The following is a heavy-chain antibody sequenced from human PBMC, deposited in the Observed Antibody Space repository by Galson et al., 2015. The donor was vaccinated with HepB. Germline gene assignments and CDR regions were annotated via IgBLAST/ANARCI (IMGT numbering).Heavy chain of an antibody. J-gene: IGHJ4*02. CDR2: IKQDGRQK. V-gene: IGHV3-7*03. Sequence: SLRLSCATSGFTFSTYYMTWVRQAPGKGPEWVANIKQDGRQKDYVDSVKGRFTVSRDNAKNSLYLQMNSLRVEDTAVYFCARDSEGDFNLWGQGTPVTVSS. CDR1: GFTFSTYY. CDR3: ARDSEGDFNL.